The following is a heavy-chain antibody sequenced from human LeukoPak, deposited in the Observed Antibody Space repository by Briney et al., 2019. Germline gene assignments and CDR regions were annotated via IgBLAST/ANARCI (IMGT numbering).Heavy chain of an antibody. CDR3: AKERASGNYWGYFDS. Sequence: GGSLRLSCAASGFTFTTYAMSWVRQAPGKGLEWVSAITGSGDGTFSAGSVKGRFTISRNNSINTLYLQMDSLRAEDTAIYYCAKERASGNYWGYFDSWGQGTLVTVSS. J-gene: IGHJ4*02. CDR2: ITGSGDGT. CDR1: GFTFTTYA. V-gene: IGHV3-23*01. D-gene: IGHD3-10*01.